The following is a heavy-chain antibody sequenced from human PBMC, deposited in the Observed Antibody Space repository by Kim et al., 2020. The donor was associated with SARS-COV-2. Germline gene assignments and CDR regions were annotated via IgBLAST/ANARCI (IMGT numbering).Heavy chain of an antibody. J-gene: IGHJ5*02. CDR2: INTNTGNP. CDR3: ARDHSLGYCSSTSCYSSRWFDP. Sequence: ASVKVSCKASGYTFTSYAMNWVRQAPGQGLEWMGWINTNTGNPTYAQGFTGRFVFSLDTSVSTAYLQISSLKAEDTAVYYCARDHSLGYCSSTSCYSSRWFDPWGQGTLVTVSS. V-gene: IGHV7-4-1*02. D-gene: IGHD2-2*01. CDR1: GYTFTSYA.